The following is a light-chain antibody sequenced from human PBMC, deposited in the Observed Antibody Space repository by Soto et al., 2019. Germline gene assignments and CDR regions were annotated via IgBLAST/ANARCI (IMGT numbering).Light chain of an antibody. CDR3: QQYNNWPSMYT. CDR2: GAS. J-gene: IGKJ2*01. CDR1: QSVSSN. Sequence: EIVMTQSPATLSVSPGERATLSCRASQSVSSNLAWYQQKPGQAPRLLIYGASTRATGIPARFSGSGSGTEFTLTISSLQSEDFAVYYLQQYNNWPSMYTFGQGTKLEIK. V-gene: IGKV3-15*01.